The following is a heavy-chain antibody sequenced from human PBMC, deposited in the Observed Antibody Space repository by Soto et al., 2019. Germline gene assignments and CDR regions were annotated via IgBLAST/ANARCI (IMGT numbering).Heavy chain of an antibody. V-gene: IGHV1-46*03. CDR1: GYTFTSYY. CDR2: INPSGGST. Sequence: ASVKVSCKASGYTFTSYYMHWVRQAPGQGLEWMGIINPSGGSTSYAQKFQGRVTMTRDTSTSTVYMELGSLRSEDTAVYYCARDGPPDYGDYAEDYYYYMDVWGKGTTVTVSS. D-gene: IGHD4-17*01. J-gene: IGHJ6*03. CDR3: ARDGPPDYGDYAEDYYYYMDV.